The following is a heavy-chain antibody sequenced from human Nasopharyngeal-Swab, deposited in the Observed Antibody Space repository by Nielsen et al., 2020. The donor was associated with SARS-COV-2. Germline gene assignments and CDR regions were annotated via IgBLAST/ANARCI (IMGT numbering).Heavy chain of an antibody. Sequence: SETLSLTCTVSGGSVTDTDYFWGWIRQPPVTGLEWIGNIDYSGRTFYNPSLKSRVSISVDTSKNQFSLKLHSVTAADTAVYYCASYPGVDGQKRFDYWGQGTLVTVSS. CDR3: ASYPGVDGQKRFDY. D-gene: IGHD5-24*01. CDR2: IDYSGRT. CDR1: GGSVTDTDYF. V-gene: IGHV4-39*01. J-gene: IGHJ4*02.